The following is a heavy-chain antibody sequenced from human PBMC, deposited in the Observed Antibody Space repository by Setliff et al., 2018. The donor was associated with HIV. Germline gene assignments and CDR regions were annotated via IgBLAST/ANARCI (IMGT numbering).Heavy chain of an antibody. J-gene: IGHJ3*01. D-gene: IGHD1-26*01. CDR1: AGSFSIFA. CDR3: ATEGAGGSYQRASALDV. V-gene: IGHV1-69*05. Sequence: ASVKVSCKSSAGSFSIFAINWVRQAPGQGLEWMGGMMTMFSTTNYARKFQGRVTITTDESTGTAYMELSNLRSEDTAVYYCATEGAGGSYQRASALDVWGQGTMVTVSS. CDR2: MMTMFSTT.